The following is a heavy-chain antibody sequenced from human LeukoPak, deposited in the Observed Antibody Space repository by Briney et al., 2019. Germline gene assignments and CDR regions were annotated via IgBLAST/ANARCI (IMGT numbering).Heavy chain of an antibody. CDR3: ARRAGAYSHPYDY. CDR2: IKTDGSQI. Sequence: GGSLRLSCVASGFTFSRYWMTWVRQAPGKGLEWVANIKTDGSQIYYVDSVKGRFTISRDNAKNSLYLQTNSLRAEDTAVYYCARRAGAYSHPYDYWGQGTLVTVSS. J-gene: IGHJ4*02. CDR1: GFTFSRYW. V-gene: IGHV3-7*03. D-gene: IGHD4/OR15-4a*01.